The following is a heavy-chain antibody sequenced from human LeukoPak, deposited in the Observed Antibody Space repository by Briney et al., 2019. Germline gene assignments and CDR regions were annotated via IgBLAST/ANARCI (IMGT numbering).Heavy chain of an antibody. CDR3: ARDGYYGSGSYYVGFA. CDR2: IYSGGST. J-gene: IGHJ4*02. Sequence: GGSLRLSCAASGFTVSSNYMSWVRQAPGKGLEWVSVIYSGGSTYYADSVKGRFTISRDNAKNSLYLQMNSLRAEDTAVYYCARDGYYGSGSYYVGFAWGQGTLVTVSS. D-gene: IGHD3-10*01. V-gene: IGHV3-66*01. CDR1: GFTVSSNY.